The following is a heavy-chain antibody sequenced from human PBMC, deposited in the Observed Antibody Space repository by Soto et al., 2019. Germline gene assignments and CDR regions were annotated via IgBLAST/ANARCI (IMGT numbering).Heavy chain of an antibody. CDR3: AREFLEWLFDY. Sequence: QVQLVESGGGVVQPGRSLRLSCAASGFTFSSYGMHWVRQAQGKGLEWVAVIWYDGSNKYYADSVKGRFTISRDNSKNTLYLQMNSLRAEDTAVYYCAREFLEWLFDYWGQGTLVTVSS. CDR2: IWYDGSNK. CDR1: GFTFSSYG. D-gene: IGHD3-3*01. V-gene: IGHV3-33*01. J-gene: IGHJ4*02.